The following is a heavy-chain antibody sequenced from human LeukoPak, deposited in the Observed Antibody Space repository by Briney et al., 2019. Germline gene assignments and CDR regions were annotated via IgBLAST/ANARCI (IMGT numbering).Heavy chain of an antibody. Sequence: ASETLSLTCTVSGGSISSYYWSWIRQPPGKGLEWIGYIYTSGSTNYNPSLKSRVTISVDTSKNQFSLKLSSVTAADTAVYYCAAATVTTFSPKRNKGAFDIWGQGTMVTVSS. D-gene: IGHD4-11*01. CDR1: GGSISSYY. CDR3: AAATVTTFSPKRNKGAFDI. J-gene: IGHJ3*02. CDR2: IYTSGST. V-gene: IGHV4-4*09.